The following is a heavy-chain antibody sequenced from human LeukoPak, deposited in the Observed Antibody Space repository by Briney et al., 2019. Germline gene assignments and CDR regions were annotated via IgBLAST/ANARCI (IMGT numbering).Heavy chain of an antibody. CDR1: GFPFSNSW. CDR2: INKDGGGI. V-gene: IGHV3-7*03. Sequence: PGGSLRLSCAVSGFPFSNSWMYWVRQAPGKGLEGVANINKDGGGISYVDPVKGRFIISRDNARNSLYLQMNSLRVEDTAVYFCAGGNSMDVWGKGTAVTVSS. CDR3: AGGNSMDV. D-gene: IGHD1/OR15-1a*01. J-gene: IGHJ6*04.